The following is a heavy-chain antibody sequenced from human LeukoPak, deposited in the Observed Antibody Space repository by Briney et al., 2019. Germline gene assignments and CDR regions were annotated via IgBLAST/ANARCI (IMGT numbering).Heavy chain of an antibody. J-gene: IGHJ4*02. V-gene: IGHV1-18*01. Sequence: ASVKVSCKASGYTFTSYGISWVRQAPGQGLEWMGWISAYNGNTNYAQKLQGRVTMTTDTSTSTAYMELRSLRSEDTAVYYCARNSYYYDSSGYYPPNYWGQGTLVTVSS. D-gene: IGHD3-22*01. CDR3: ARNSYYYDSSGYYPPNY. CDR1: GYTFTSYG. CDR2: ISAYNGNT.